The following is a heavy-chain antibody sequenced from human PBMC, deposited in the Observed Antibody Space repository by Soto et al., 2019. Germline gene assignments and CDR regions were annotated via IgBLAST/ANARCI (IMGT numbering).Heavy chain of an antibody. D-gene: IGHD6-13*01. Sequence: EVQLVQSGAEVKKPGESLKISCKGSGYSFTSYWIGWVRQMPGKGLEWMGIIYPGDSDTRYSPSFQGQVTISADKSISTAYLQWSSLKASDTAVYYCALYSSSWTLETGMDVWGQGTTVTVSS. CDR2: IYPGDSDT. J-gene: IGHJ6*02. CDR1: GYSFTSYW. V-gene: IGHV5-51*01. CDR3: ALYSSSWTLETGMDV.